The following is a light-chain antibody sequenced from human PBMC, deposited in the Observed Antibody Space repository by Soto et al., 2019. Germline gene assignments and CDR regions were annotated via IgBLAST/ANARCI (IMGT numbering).Light chain of an antibody. Sequence: QSALTQPPSASGSPGQSVTISCTGTISDVGGYNYVSWYQQHPGKAPKLMIYEVSKRPSGVRDRFSGSKSRNTASLTVSGLQAEDEADYYCSSYAGSNNVVFGGGTKLTVL. CDR2: EVS. J-gene: IGLJ2*01. V-gene: IGLV2-8*01. CDR3: SSYAGSNNVV. CDR1: ISDVGGYNY.